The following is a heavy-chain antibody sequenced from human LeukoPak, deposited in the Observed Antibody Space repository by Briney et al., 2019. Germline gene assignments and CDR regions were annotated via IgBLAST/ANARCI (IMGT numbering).Heavy chain of an antibody. V-gene: IGHV3-74*01. CDR3: TRANYFERSAPEG. CDR2: INSDGSST. CDR1: GFTFSNYR. J-gene: IGHJ4*02. Sequence: GGSLRLSCAASGFTFSNYRMHWVRQPHENGLVWVSRINSDGSSTSYSDSVKGRFTISRDNAKNTLYLQMNSLRAEDTAVYYCTRANYFERSAPEGWGQGTLVTVSS. D-gene: IGHD3-22*01.